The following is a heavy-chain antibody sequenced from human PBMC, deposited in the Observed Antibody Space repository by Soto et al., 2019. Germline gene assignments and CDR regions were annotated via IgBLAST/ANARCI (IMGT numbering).Heavy chain of an antibody. CDR3: AGWNYGSGLDV. CDR2: IYWDEDK. D-gene: IGHD1-7*01. V-gene: IGHV2-5*02. CDR1: GFALNTNGMG. J-gene: IGHJ6*02. Sequence: QITLKESGPTLVRPTQTLTLTCSFTGFALNTNGMGVGWIRQPPGKALEWLAFIYWDEDKRYSPSLKTRLPVASDTSKSEVVRTLTILDPLDTGTYYFAGWNYGSGLDVWGQGTTVTVSS.